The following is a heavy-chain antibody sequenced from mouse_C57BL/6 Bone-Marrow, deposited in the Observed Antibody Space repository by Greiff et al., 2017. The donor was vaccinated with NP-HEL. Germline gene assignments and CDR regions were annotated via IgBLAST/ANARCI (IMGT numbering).Heavy chain of an antibody. V-gene: IGHV1-80*01. Sequence: VKLLESGAELVKPGASVKISCKASGYAFSSYWMNWVKERPGKGLEWIGQICPGDGDTKYKGKFKGQVTLTADKSTSTAYMQVSSLTSEDAAVYYYAGGDYGSRRVEYAVDYWGQGTSVTVSS. CDR3: AGGDYGSRRVEYAVDY. CDR1: GYAFSSYW. CDR2: ICPGDGDT. D-gene: IGHD1-1*01. J-gene: IGHJ4*01.